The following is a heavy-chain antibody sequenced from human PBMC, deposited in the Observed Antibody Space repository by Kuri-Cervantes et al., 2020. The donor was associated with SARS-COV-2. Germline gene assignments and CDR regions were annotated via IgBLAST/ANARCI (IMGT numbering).Heavy chain of an antibody. V-gene: IGHV3-48*01. Sequence: GESLKISCAASGFTFSDYSMNWVRQAPGKGLEWVSYIGSSSSSIIYYADSMKGRFTISRDNAKNSLSLQMNSLRAEDTAVYYCARERYYSGHYGMDVWGQGTTVTVSS. CDR1: GFTFSDYS. CDR3: ARERYYSGHYGMDV. CDR2: IGSSSSSII. D-gene: IGHD3-10*01. J-gene: IGHJ6*02.